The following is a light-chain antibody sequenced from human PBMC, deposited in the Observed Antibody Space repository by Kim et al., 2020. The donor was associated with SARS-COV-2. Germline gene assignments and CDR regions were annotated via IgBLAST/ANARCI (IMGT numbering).Light chain of an antibody. CDR2: GSS. CDR3: HQYNDWPARDT. J-gene: IGKJ2*01. CDR1: QSVSNN. Sequence: EIVMTQSPATLSVSPGERAALSCRASQSVSNNLAWYQHKPGRPPRLLIYGSSIRATGVTARFSGYGSGTDFTLTVSSLQSEDFAVYYCHQYNDWPARDTFGRGTKLEI. V-gene: IGKV3-15*01.